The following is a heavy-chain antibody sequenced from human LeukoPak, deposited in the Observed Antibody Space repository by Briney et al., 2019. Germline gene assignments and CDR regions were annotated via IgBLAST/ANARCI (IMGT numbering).Heavy chain of an antibody. J-gene: IGHJ6*02. D-gene: IGHD2-2*01. Sequence: PGGSLRLSCAASGFTFNNYAMNWVRQAPGKGLEWVSSISGSGDTTYYADSVKGRFTISRDNFKNTLYLQMNYLRAADTAIYYYAKAISNAFYYYGMDVWGQGTTVSVSS. CDR2: ISGSGDTT. V-gene: IGHV3-23*01. CDR3: AKAISNAFYYYGMDV. CDR1: GFTFNNYA.